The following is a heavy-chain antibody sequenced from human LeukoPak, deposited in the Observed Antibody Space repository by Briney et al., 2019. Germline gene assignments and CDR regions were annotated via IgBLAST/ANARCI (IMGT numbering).Heavy chain of an antibody. CDR2: ITWNSGSI. Sequence: GRSLRLSCAASGFTFDDYTMPWVRQAPGKGLKWVSGITWNSGSIGYADSVRGRFTISRDNAKNSLYLEMNSLRAEDTALYYCAKEDHFASWGQGTLVTVSS. CDR3: AKEDHFAS. V-gene: IGHV3-9*01. J-gene: IGHJ4*02. CDR1: GFTFDDYT.